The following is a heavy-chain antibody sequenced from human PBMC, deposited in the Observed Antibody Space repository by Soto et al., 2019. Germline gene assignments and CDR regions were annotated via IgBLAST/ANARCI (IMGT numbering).Heavy chain of an antibody. CDR2: INSDGSST. D-gene: IGHD1-26*01. V-gene: IGHV3-74*01. J-gene: IGHJ4*02. Sequence: GSLRLSCAASGFTFSSYWMHWVRQAPGKGLVWVSRINSDGSSTSYADSVKGRFTISRDNAKNTLYLQMNSLRAEDTAVYYCARDWSGSYYFDYWGQGTLVTVSS. CDR3: ARDWSGSYYFDY. CDR1: GFTFSSYW.